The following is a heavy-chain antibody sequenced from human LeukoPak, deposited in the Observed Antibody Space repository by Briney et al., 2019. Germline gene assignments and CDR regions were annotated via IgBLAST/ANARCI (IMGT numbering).Heavy chain of an antibody. J-gene: IGHJ3*02. CDR2: IRFDGSNK. D-gene: IGHD3-3*01. CDR1: RFTFSDYG. Sequence: GGSLRLSCAASRFTFSDYGMHWVRQAPGKGLGWVAFIRFDGSNKYYEDSVKGRFTISRDNSKNTLYLQMNSLRAEDTAVYYCAKEATIFGVVHDAFDIWGQGTMVTVSS. V-gene: IGHV3-30*02. CDR3: AKEATIFGVVHDAFDI.